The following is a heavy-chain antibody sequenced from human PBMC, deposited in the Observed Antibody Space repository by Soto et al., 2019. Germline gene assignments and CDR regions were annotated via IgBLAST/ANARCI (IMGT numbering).Heavy chain of an antibody. CDR1: VFTFSSYA. CDR2: ISYDGSNK. J-gene: IGHJ6*02. V-gene: IGHV3-30-3*01. Sequence: GGSLRLSCAASVFTFSSYAMHLVRQAPGKGLEWVAVISYDGSNKYYADSVKGRFTISRYNSKNTLYLQMNRLRAEDTAVYYCARVSWREKYGMDVWGQGTKVTVSS. CDR3: ARVSWREKYGMDV.